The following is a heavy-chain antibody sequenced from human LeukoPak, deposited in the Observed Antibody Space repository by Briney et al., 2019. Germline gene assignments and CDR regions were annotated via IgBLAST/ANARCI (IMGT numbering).Heavy chain of an antibody. CDR1: GGSISSSSYY. Sequence: PSETLSLTCTVSGGSISSSSYYWGWIRQPPGKGLEWIGSIYYSGSTYYNPSLKSRVTISVDTSKNQFSLKLSSVTAADTAVYYCARVARSSSSSAPIGGYFDYWGQGTLVTVSS. J-gene: IGHJ4*02. D-gene: IGHD6-6*01. V-gene: IGHV4-39*01. CDR2: IYYSGST. CDR3: ARVARSSSSSAPIGGYFDY.